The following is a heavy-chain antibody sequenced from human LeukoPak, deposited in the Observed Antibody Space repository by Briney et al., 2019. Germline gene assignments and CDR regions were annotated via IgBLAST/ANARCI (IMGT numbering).Heavy chain of an antibody. Sequence: PSETLSLTCAVYGVSFSGYYWSWIRQPPGKGLEWIGEINHSGSTNYNPSLKSRVTISVDTSKNQFSLKLSSVTAADTAVYYCAREGYCSSTSCYAGFDYWGQGTLVTVSS. D-gene: IGHD2-2*01. CDR2: INHSGST. CDR1: GVSFSGYY. J-gene: IGHJ4*02. V-gene: IGHV4-34*01. CDR3: AREGYCSSTSCYAGFDY.